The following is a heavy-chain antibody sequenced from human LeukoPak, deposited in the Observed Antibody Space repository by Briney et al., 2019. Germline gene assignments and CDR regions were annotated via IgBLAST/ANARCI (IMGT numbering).Heavy chain of an antibody. CDR2: IKPDGSEK. Sequence: GGSLRLSCAASGLTFSGYWMNWVRQAPGKGLEWVASIKPDGSEKYYVDSVKGRFTISRDNAKKSLYLQMTSLRDEDTAVYYCARGSWSAAGTSIDYWGQGTLVTVSS. J-gene: IGHJ4*02. D-gene: IGHD6-13*01. CDR1: GLTFSGYW. V-gene: IGHV3-7*02. CDR3: ARGSWSAAGTSIDY.